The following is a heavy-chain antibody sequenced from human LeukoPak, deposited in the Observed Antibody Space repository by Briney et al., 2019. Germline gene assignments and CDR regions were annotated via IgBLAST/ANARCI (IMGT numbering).Heavy chain of an antibody. J-gene: IGHJ6*02. CDR3: ARGSAGYYYSMDV. CDR2: IYYSGST. V-gene: IGHV4-59*01. D-gene: IGHD6-13*01. CDR1: GGSLSSYF. Sequence: SETLFLTRPVSGGSLSSYFLGWVRQPPGEGLGGIGYIYYSGSTNYNPSLKSRVTISVDTSKNHFSLRLSSVTAADTAVYYCARGSAGYYYSMDVWGQGTTVTVSS.